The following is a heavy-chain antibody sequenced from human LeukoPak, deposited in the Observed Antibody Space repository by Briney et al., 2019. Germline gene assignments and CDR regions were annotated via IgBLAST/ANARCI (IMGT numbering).Heavy chain of an antibody. J-gene: IGHJ6*03. CDR3: ARQPTGGYDFYLDV. CDR1: GYTFTNYW. D-gene: IGHD4-23*01. V-gene: IGHV5-51*01. CDR2: IYPGDSDT. Sequence: GESLKISCQGSGYTFTNYWIAWVRQMPGKGLEWMGIIYPGDSDTKYSPSFQGQVTISADKSISAAYLQWSSLQASDTAIYYCARQPTGGYDFYLDVWGKGTTVTVSS.